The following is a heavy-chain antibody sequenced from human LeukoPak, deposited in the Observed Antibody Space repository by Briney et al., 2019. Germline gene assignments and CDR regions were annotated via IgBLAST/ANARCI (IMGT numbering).Heavy chain of an antibody. J-gene: IGHJ6*02. Sequence: HGESLKISCKGSGYSFTSYWIGWVRQMPGKGLEWMGIIYPGDSDTRYSPSFQGQVTISADKSISTAYLQWSSLKASDTAMYYCARQGSLGYYYYGMDVWGQGTTVTVSS. CDR1: GYSFTSYW. V-gene: IGHV5-51*01. CDR2: IYPGDSDT. CDR3: ARQGSLGYYYYGMDV.